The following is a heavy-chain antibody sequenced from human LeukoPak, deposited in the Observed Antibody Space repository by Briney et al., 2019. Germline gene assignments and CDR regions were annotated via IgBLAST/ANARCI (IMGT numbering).Heavy chain of an antibody. CDR1: GFIVKTSY. CDR3: ARGGSMVRGANAFDI. D-gene: IGHD1-26*01. Sequence: GSLRLSCAASGFIVKTSYISWVRQTPGKGLEWLSVIFSDGRTYYTDSVKGRFSMSRDDSENTVYVQMNNLRVDDTALYYCARGGSMVRGANAFDIWGHGTMVTVSS. J-gene: IGHJ3*02. V-gene: IGHV3-66*01. CDR2: IFSDGRT.